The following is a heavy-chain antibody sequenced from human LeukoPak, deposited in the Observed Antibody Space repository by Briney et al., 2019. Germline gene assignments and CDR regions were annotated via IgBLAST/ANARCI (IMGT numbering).Heavy chain of an antibody. CDR2: IIYTGST. CDR1: GGPLSGGSYY. J-gene: IGHJ5*02. D-gene: IGHD6-6*01. V-gene: IGHV4-39*06. Sequence: SETLSLTCSVSGGPLSGGSYYWGWIRQPPGKGLGWIGCIIYTGSTYYNPSLKNQVNLPVDKSKTQFALKLSSVTAADTSVYHCARDSSARNWFDPWGQGTLVTVSS. CDR3: ARDSSARNWFDP.